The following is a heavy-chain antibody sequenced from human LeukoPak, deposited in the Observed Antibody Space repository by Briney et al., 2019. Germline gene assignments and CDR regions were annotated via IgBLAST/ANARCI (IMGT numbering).Heavy chain of an antibody. CDR1: GGSFSGYY. J-gene: IGHJ4*02. CDR2: INHSGST. Sequence: PSETLSLTCAVYGGSFSGYYWSWIRPPPGKGLEWIGEINHSGSTNYNPSLKSRVTISVDTSKNQFSLKLSSVTAADTAVYYCARGKDSSGYYDGLGYWGQGTLVTVSS. V-gene: IGHV4-34*01. D-gene: IGHD3-22*01. CDR3: ARGKDSSGYYDGLGY.